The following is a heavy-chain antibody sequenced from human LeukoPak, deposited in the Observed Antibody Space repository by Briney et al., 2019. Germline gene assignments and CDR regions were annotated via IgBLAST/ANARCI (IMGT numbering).Heavy chain of an antibody. Sequence: GGSLRLSCAASGFTFSSYEMNWVRQAPAKGLEWVSSISSSSSYTHYADSVKGRFTISRDNAKNSLYLQMNSLRAEDTAVYYCARDHLSSGSSPDYYYYYYMDVWGKGTTVTSSS. J-gene: IGHJ6*03. CDR2: ISSSSSYT. CDR3: ARDHLSSGSSPDYYYYYYMDV. V-gene: IGHV3-21*01. CDR1: GFTFSSYE. D-gene: IGHD6-19*01.